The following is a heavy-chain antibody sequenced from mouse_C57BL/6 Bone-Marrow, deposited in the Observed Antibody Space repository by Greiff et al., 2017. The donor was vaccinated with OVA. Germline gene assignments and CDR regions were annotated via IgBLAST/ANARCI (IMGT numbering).Heavy chain of an antibody. CDR1: GFTFSSYA. J-gene: IGHJ2*01. V-gene: IGHV5-4*01. CDR3: ARDPFYDYEGY. D-gene: IGHD2-4*01. CDR2: ISDGGSYT. Sequence: EVQLVESGGGLVKPGGSLKLSCAASGFTFSSYAMSWVRQTPEKRLEWVATISDGGSYTYYPDNVKGRFTISRDNAKNNLYLQMSHLKSEDTAMYYCARDPFYDYEGYWGQGTTLTVSS.